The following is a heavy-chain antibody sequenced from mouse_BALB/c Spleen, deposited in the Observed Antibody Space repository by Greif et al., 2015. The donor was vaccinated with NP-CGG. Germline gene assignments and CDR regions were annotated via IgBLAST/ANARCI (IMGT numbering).Heavy chain of an antibody. CDR2: INPSNGGT. J-gene: IGHJ4*01. CDR1: GYTFTSYY. D-gene: IGHD2-3*01. Sequence: VQLQQSGAGLVKPGASVKLSCKASGYTFTSYYMYWVKQRPGQGLEWIGEINPSNGGTNFNEKFKSKATLTVDKSSSTAYMQLSSLTSEDSAVYYCTRCDGYPYYAMDYWGQGTSVTVSS. V-gene: IGHV1S81*02. CDR3: TRCDGYPYYAMDY.